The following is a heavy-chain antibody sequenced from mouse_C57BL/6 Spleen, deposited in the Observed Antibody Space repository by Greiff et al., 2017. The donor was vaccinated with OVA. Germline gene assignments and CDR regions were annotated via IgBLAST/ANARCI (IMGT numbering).Heavy chain of an antibody. CDR2: INPSTGGT. D-gene: IGHD4-1*01. Sequence: VQLQQSGPELVKPGASVKISCKASGYSFTGYYMNWVKQSPEKSLEWIGEINPSTGGTTYNQKFKAKATLTVDKSSSTAYMQLKSLTSEDSAVYYCARSDWKSYWYFDVWGTGTTVTVSS. CDR3: ARSDWKSYWYFDV. V-gene: IGHV1-42*01. J-gene: IGHJ1*03. CDR1: GYSFTGYY.